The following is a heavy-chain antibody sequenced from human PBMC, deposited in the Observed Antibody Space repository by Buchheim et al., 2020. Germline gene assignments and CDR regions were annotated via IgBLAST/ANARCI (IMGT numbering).Heavy chain of an antibody. CDR1: GFTFSSYG. D-gene: IGHD1-26*01. Sequence: QVQLVESGGGVVQPGRSLRLSCAASGFTFSSYGMHWVRQAPGKGLEWVAVIWYDGSNKYYADSVKGRFTISRDNSKNTLYLQMNSLRAEDTAVYYCARDLGWELFYYGMDVWGQGTT. CDR2: IWYDGSNK. J-gene: IGHJ6*02. V-gene: IGHV3-33*01. CDR3: ARDLGWELFYYGMDV.